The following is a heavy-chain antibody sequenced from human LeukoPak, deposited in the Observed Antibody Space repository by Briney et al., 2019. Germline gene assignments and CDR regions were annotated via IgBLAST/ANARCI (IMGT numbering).Heavy chain of an antibody. CDR2: IYYSGST. J-gene: IGHJ4*02. Sequence: SETLSLTCTVSGGSISSSSYYWGWIRQPPGKGLEWIGSIYYSGSTYYNPSLKSRVTISVDTSKNQFSLKLSSVTAADTAVYYCARVRCGGDCYSFDYWGQGTLVTVSS. CDR1: GGSISSSSYY. CDR3: ARVRCGGDCYSFDY. V-gene: IGHV4-39*07. D-gene: IGHD2-21*02.